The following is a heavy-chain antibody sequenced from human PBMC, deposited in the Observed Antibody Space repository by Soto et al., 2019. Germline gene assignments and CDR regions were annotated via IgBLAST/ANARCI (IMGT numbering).Heavy chain of an antibody. Sequence: QVQLVESGGGVVQPGRSLRLSCAASGFTFSSYAMHWVRQAPGKGLEWVAVISYDGSNKYYADSVKGRFTISRDNSKNTLYRQMNSLRAEDTAVYYCARGAPRIDPACRRKPYSLGYWGQGTLVTVSS. V-gene: IGHV3-30-3*01. CDR1: GFTFSSYA. J-gene: IGHJ4*02. CDR3: ARGAPRIDPACRRKPYSLGY. CDR2: ISYDGSNK. D-gene: IGHD6-6*01.